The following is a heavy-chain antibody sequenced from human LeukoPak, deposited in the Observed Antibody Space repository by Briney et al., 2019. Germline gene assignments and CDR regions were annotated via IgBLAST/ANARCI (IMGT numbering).Heavy chain of an antibody. Sequence: PSETLSLTCTVSGGSISSYYWSWIRQPPGKRLEWIGYIYYSGSTNYNPSLKSRVTISVDTSKNQFSLKLSSVTAADTAVYYCARLIPDYVWGRLNYYYYGMDVWGQGTTVTVSS. J-gene: IGHJ6*02. CDR3: ARLIPDYVWGRLNYYYYGMDV. V-gene: IGHV4-59*08. CDR1: GGSISSYY. CDR2: IYYSGST. D-gene: IGHD3-16*01.